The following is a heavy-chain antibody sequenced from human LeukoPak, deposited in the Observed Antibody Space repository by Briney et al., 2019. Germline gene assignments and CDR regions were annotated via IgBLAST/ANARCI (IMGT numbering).Heavy chain of an antibody. V-gene: IGHV3-7*03. CDR2: MKQDGSEQ. J-gene: IGHJ4*02. D-gene: IGHD3-3*01. CDR1: GFTFSNYA. CDR3: ARDRHYDFWSGYYTPFNS. Sequence: PGGSLRLSCAASGFTFSNYAMSWVRQAPGKGLEWVANMKQDGSEQYYVDSMKGRFTISRDNAKNSLYLQINSLRAEDTAVYYCARDRHYDFWSGYYTPFNSWGQGTLVTVSS.